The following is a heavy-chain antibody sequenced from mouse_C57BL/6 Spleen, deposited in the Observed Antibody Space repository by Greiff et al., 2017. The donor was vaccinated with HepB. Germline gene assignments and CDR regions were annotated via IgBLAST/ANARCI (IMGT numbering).Heavy chain of an antibody. Sequence: EVQRVESGAELVRPGASVKLSCTASGFNIKDDYMHWVKQRPEQGLEWIGWIDPENGDTEYASKFQGKATITADTSSNTAYLQLSSLTSEDTAVYYCTTWGLRLRSAMDYWGQGTSVTVSS. CDR1: GFNIKDDY. D-gene: IGHD2-2*01. J-gene: IGHJ4*01. CDR3: TTWGLRLRSAMDY. V-gene: IGHV14-4*01. CDR2: IDPENGDT.